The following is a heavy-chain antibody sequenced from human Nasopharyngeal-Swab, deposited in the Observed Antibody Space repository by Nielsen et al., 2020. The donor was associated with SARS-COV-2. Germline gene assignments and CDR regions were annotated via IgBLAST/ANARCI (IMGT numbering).Heavy chain of an antibody. Sequence: GASLKISCKGSGYIFTSYWIGWVRQMPGKGLEWMGIIYPADSDSRYSLSFQGQVSISVDKSISTAYLQWSTLKASDTAIYYCVRRAFSASYFYFDYWGPGTLVTVSS. CDR3: VRRAFSASYFYFDY. J-gene: IGHJ4*02. V-gene: IGHV5-51*01. CDR1: GYIFTSYW. D-gene: IGHD1-26*01. CDR2: IYPADSDS.